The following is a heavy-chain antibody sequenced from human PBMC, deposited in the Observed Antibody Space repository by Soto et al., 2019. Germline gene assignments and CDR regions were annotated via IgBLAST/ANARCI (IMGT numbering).Heavy chain of an antibody. D-gene: IGHD2-15*01. J-gene: IGHJ6*01. CDR1: GYSFTSYW. CDR2: IYPGDSDT. V-gene: IGHV5-51*01. CDR3: PTVVVPVANSCYSIEV. Sequence: GESLKISCKGSGYSFTSYWIGWVRQMPGKGLEWMGIIYPGDSDTRYSTSFQGQVTISADNSISTAYLQCISLNASDTAMYYCPTVVVPVANSCYSIEVWGQGNTGNGFS.